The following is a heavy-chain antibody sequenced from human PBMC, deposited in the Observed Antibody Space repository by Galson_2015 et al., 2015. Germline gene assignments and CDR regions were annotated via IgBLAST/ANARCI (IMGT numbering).Heavy chain of an antibody. D-gene: IGHD5-18*01. J-gene: IGHJ4*02. Sequence: SLILSCAASGFSFTNYAMSWVRQAPGKGLEWVSAMSGNGANTYYADSVKGRFTISRDNSKNTLYLQMNGLRAEDTAVYYCAKGRALQVWFGDDYWGQGTLVPVSS. CDR1: GFSFTNYA. CDR3: AKGRALQVWFGDDY. CDR2: MSGNGANT. V-gene: IGHV3-23*01.